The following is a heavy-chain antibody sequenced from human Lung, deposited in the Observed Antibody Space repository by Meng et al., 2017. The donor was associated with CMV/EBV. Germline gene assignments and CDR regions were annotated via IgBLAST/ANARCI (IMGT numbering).Heavy chain of an antibody. D-gene: IGHD4-17*01. J-gene: IGHJ1*01. V-gene: IGHV4-34*01. CDR3: ARAQSTVTTGRNFQY. CDR1: GGSFSGYY. CDR2: INHSGST. Sequence: SETXSLTCAVYGGSFSGYYWSWIRQPPGKGLEWIGEINHSGSTNYNPSLKSRVTIPVDTSKNQFSLKLSSVTAADTAVYYCARAQSTVTTGRNFQYWGQGTXVTVSS.